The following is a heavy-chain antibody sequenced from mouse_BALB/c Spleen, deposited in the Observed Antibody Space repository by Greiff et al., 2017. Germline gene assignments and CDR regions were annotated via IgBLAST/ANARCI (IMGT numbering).Heavy chain of an antibody. D-gene: IGHD2-1*01. V-gene: IGHV1-80*01. Sequence: LQESGAELVRPGSSVKISCKASGYAFSSYWMNWVKQRPGQGLEWIGQIYPGDGDTNYNGKFKGKATLTADKSSSTAYMQLSSLTSEDSAVYFCARSLYGNYRFAYWGQGTLVTVSA. CDR1: GYAFSSYW. CDR3: ARSLYGNYRFAY. J-gene: IGHJ3*01. CDR2: IYPGDGDT.